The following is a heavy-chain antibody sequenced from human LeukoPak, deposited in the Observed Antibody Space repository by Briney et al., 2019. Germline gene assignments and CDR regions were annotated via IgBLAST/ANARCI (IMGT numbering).Heavy chain of an antibody. CDR1: GGSFSGYY. J-gene: IGHJ4*02. V-gene: IGHV4-34*01. Sequence: SETLSLTCAVYGGSFSGYYWSWIRPPPGKGVEWSGEINHSGSTNYNPSLKSRVTISVDPSKNQSSLKLSSVTAADTAVYYCARSARVLTGPYYFDYWGQGTLVTVSS. CDR3: ARSARVLTGPYYFDY. CDR2: INHSGST. D-gene: IGHD3-9*01.